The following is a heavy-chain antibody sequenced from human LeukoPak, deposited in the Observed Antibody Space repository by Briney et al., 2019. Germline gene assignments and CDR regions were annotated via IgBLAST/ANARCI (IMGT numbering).Heavy chain of an antibody. J-gene: IGHJ4*02. V-gene: IGHV4-38-2*01. CDR3: ARVPPYSSGSGSYFDY. Sequence: SETLSLTCGVSGYSISSGYDWGWIRQTPGKGLEWIGSIYHSGSTHYNPSLKSRVTISVDTSKNHFSLKLRSVTAADTAVYYCARVPPYSSGSGSYFDYWGQGTLVTVSS. CDR2: IYHSGST. D-gene: IGHD3-10*01. CDR1: GYSISSGYD.